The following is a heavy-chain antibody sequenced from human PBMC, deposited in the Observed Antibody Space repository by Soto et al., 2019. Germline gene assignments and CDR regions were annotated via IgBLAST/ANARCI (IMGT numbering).Heavy chain of an antibody. CDR2: MNPNSGNT. D-gene: IGHD3-22*01. V-gene: IGHV1-8*01. Sequence: ASVKVSCKASGYTFTSYDINWVRQATGQGLEWMGWMNPNSGNTGYAQKFQGRVTMTRNTSISTAYMELSSLRSEDTAVYYCAREAFNSFSGFLLYYYYMDVWGKGTTVPVSS. CDR1: GYTFTSYD. J-gene: IGHJ6*03. CDR3: AREAFNSFSGFLLYYYYMDV.